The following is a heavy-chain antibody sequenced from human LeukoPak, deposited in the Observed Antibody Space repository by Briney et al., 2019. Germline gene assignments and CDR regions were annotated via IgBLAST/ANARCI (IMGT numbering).Heavy chain of an antibody. J-gene: IGHJ4*02. V-gene: IGHV4-61*02. Sequence: PSETLSLTCTVSGGSISSGSYYWSWIRQPAGKRLEWIGRIYTSGSTNYNPSLKSRVTISVDTSKNQFSLRLSSVTAVDTAVYYCARSPVGPFLDYWGQGTLVTVSS. D-gene: IGHD2-21*01. CDR2: IYTSGST. CDR3: ARSPVGPFLDY. CDR1: GGSISSGSYY.